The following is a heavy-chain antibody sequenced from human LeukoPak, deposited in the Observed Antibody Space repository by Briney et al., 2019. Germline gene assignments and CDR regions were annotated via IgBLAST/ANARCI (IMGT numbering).Heavy chain of an antibody. Sequence: SETLSLTCTVSGGSISSYYWSCIRQPPGKGLEWIGYIYYSGSTNYNPSLKSRVTISVDTSKNQFSLKLSSVTAADTAVYYCATPFNHLYYYMDVWGKETTVTISS. J-gene: IGHJ6*03. D-gene: IGHD1-14*01. V-gene: IGHV4-59*08. CDR3: ATPFNHLYYYMDV. CDR2: IYYSGST. CDR1: GGSISSYY.